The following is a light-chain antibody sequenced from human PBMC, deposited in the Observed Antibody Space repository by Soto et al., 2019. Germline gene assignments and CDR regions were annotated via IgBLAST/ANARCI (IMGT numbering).Light chain of an antibody. Sequence: QSALTQPRSVSGSRGQSVTIPCTGTSSDVGGYNYVSWYQQHPGKAPKLMIYDVTKRPSGVPDRFSGSKSGNTASLTISGLQAEDEADYYCCSYADSYSPDVFGTGTKLTVL. CDR2: DVT. V-gene: IGLV2-11*01. J-gene: IGLJ1*01. CDR1: SSDVGGYNY. CDR3: CSYADSYSPDV.